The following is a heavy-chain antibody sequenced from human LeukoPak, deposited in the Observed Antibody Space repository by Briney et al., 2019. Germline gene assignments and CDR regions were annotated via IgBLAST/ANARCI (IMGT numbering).Heavy chain of an antibody. D-gene: IGHD2-8*01. CDR3: ARGPVYCTNGVCYMVSFDY. J-gene: IGHJ4*02. V-gene: IGHV1-18*01. CDR2: ISAYNGNT. Sequence: ASVKVSCKASGYTFTSYDINWVRQAPGQGLEWMGWISAYNGNTNYAQKLQGRVTMTTDTSTSTAYMELRSLRSDDTAVYYCARGPVYCTNGVCYMVSFDYWGQGTLVTVSS. CDR1: GYTFTSYD.